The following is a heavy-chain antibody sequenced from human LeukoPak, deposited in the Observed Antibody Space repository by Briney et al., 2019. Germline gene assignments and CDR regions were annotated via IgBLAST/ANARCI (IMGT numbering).Heavy chain of an antibody. Sequence: GRSLRLSCASSGFTFSRHGMHWVRQSPGKGLEWVAVISYDGNDQKYADSVKGRVTISRDNSKNTLYLQMNSLRAEDTAVYFCARETWQTTAPTARLDYWGQGTLVTVSS. V-gene: IGHV3-33*01. CDR1: GFTFSRHG. D-gene: IGHD4-17*01. J-gene: IGHJ4*02. CDR2: ISYDGNDQ. CDR3: ARETWQTTAPTARLDY.